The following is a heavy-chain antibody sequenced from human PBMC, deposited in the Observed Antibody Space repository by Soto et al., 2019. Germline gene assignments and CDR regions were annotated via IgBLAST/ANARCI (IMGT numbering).Heavy chain of an antibody. Sequence: PWKSPKHSCEAPGFTFSNALISWVRQAPGKGLELVGRIKSKTDGGTTDYAAPVKGRVTISGDDSKNTLYLQMNSLKTYDSAVYYCTTETWYSSGWYYFDYWGQGTPVTVSS. CDR2: IKSKTDGGTT. D-gene: IGHD6-19*01. CDR1: GFTFSNAL. V-gene: IGHV3-15*01. J-gene: IGHJ4*02. CDR3: TTETWYSSGWYYFDY.